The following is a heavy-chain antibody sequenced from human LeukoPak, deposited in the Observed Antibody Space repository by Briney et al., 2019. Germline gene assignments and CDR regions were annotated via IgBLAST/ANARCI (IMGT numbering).Heavy chain of an antibody. CDR3: ARDSRQWLDGGSDY. J-gene: IGHJ4*02. Sequence: ASVRVSCKASGYTFTSYGISWVRQAPGQGLEWMGWISAYNGNTNYAQKLQGRVTMTTDTSTSTAYMELRSLRSDDTAVYYCARDSRQWLDGGSDYWGQGTLVTVSS. D-gene: IGHD6-19*01. CDR1: GYTFTSYG. CDR2: ISAYNGNT. V-gene: IGHV1-18*01.